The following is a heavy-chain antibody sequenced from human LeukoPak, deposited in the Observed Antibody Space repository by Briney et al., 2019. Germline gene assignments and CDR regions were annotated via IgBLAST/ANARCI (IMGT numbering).Heavy chain of an antibody. D-gene: IGHD6-13*01. CDR3: ARDGYRAAAGTVDY. Sequence: GGSLRLSCAASGFTFSSYSMNWVRQAPGKGLEWVSYISSSSSTIYYADSVKGRFTISRDNAKNSLYLQMNSLRAEDTAVYYCARDGYRAAAGTVDYWGQGTLVTVSS. CDR2: ISSSSSTI. J-gene: IGHJ4*02. V-gene: IGHV3-48*01. CDR1: GFTFSSYS.